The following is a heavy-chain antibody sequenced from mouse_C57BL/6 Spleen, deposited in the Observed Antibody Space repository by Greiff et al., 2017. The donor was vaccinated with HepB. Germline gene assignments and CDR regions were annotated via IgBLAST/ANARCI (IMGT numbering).Heavy chain of an antibody. CDR2: IYPGDGDT. CDR3: ASNYDYVAWFAY. J-gene: IGHJ3*01. Sequence: VKLQESGPELVKPGASVKISCKASGYAFSSSWMNWVKQRPGKGLEWIGRIYPGDGDTNYNGKFKGKATLTADKSSSTAYMQLSSLTSEDSAVYCCASNYDYVAWFAYWGQGTLVTVSA. V-gene: IGHV1-82*01. D-gene: IGHD2-4*01. CDR1: GYAFSSSW.